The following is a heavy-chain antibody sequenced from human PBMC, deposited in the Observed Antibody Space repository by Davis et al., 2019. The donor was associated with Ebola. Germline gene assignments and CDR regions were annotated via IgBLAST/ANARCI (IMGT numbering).Heavy chain of an antibody. CDR1: GFTFSSYA. Sequence: GESLKISCAASGFTFSSYAMSWVRHAPGKGLEWVSAISGSGGSTYYADSVKGRFTISRDNSKNTLYLQMNSLRAEDTAVYYCAKGSGEIYDFWSGYTNMDVWGKGTTVTVSS. CDR2: ISGSGGST. J-gene: IGHJ6*04. CDR3: AKGSGEIYDFWSGYTNMDV. V-gene: IGHV3-23*01. D-gene: IGHD3-3*01.